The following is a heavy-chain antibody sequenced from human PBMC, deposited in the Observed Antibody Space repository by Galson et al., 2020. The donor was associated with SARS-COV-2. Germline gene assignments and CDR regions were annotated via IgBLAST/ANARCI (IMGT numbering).Heavy chain of an antibody. Sequence: GESLKISCAASGFTFTSYWMHWVRQTPGKGLVWVSRISSDLSSISYADSVKGRFTVSRDNAKNTIYLQMNSLRAEDTALYYCTRVREGQAGSFDIWGQGTMVTVSS. CDR3: TRVREGQAGSFDI. V-gene: IGHV3-74*01. CDR1: GFTFTSYW. J-gene: IGHJ3*02. D-gene: IGHD2-15*01. CDR2: ISSDLSSI.